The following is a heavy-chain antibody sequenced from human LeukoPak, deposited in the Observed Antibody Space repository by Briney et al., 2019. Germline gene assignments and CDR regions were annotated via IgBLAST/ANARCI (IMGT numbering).Heavy chain of an antibody. CDR3: ARYFDWLSPYYYYMDV. Sequence: PGRSLRLPCAASGFTFSSYGMHWARQAPGKGLEWVAVIWYDGSNKYYADSVKGRFTISRDNSKNTLYLQMNSLRAEDTAVYYCARYFDWLSPYYYYMDVWGKGTTVTVSS. J-gene: IGHJ6*03. CDR2: IWYDGSNK. V-gene: IGHV3-33*01. CDR1: GFTFSSYG. D-gene: IGHD3-9*01.